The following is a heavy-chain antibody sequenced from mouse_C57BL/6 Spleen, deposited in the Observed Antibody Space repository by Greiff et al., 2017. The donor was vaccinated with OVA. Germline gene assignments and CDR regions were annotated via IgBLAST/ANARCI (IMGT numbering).Heavy chain of an antibody. V-gene: IGHV1-72*01. J-gene: IGHJ3*01. D-gene: IGHD2-1*01. Sequence: KESCKASGYTFTSYWMHWVKQRPGRGLEWIGRIDPNSGGTKYNEKFKSKATLTVDKPSSTAYMQLSSLTSEDSAVYYCARGDYYGNYDWFAYWGQGTLVTVSA. CDR1: GYTFTSYW. CDR2: IDPNSGGT. CDR3: ARGDYYGNYDWFAY.